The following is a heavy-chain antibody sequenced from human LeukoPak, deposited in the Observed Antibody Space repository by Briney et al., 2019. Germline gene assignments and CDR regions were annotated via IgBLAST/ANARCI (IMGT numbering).Heavy chain of an antibody. D-gene: IGHD1-26*01. V-gene: IGHV3-23*01. Sequence: GGSLRLSCAASGFTFSSSAMSWVRLAAGKGLEWLSTFSGSSGSTYYADSVKGRFTISRDTSKNTLYLEMNSLRAEDTAVYYCAKPFRGLRIDYFDSWGQGTLVTVSS. J-gene: IGHJ4*02. CDR2: FSGSSGST. CDR1: GFTFSSSA. CDR3: AKPFRGLRIDYFDS.